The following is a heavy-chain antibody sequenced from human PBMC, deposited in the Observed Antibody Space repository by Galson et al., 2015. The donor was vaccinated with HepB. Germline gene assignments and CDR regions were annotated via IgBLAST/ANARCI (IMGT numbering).Heavy chain of an antibody. CDR2: ISYDGSNK. D-gene: IGHD6-19*01. V-gene: IGHV3-30*18. J-gene: IGHJ4*02. CDR1: GFTFSSYG. CDR3: AKDDSSGWYGSFHY. Sequence: SLRLSCAASGFTFSSYGMHWVRQAPGKGLEWVAVISYDGSNKYCEDSVKGRFTISRDNSKNTLYLQMNSLRAEDTAVYYCAKDDSSGWYGSFHYWGQGTLVTVSS.